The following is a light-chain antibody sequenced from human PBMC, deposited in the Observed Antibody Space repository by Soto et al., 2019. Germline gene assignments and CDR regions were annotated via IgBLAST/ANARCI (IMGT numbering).Light chain of an antibody. CDR3: QKFGTSPGT. CDR2: GAS. V-gene: IGKV3-20*01. Sequence: IVWTKSPCTLSFSPGERGTLACMAMQRGSSSYLAWYQQKPGQDPRLLIYGASRRATGIPDRFTGSGSVTDFTLIISRLEPEDFEVYYCQKFGTSPGTFGQGTKVE. CDR1: QRGSSSY. J-gene: IGKJ1*01.